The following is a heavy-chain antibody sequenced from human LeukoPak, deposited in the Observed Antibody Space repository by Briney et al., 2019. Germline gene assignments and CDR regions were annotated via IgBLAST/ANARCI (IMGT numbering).Heavy chain of an antibody. CDR2: IYTSGYT. CDR3: VSGLAVAGRIDY. J-gene: IGHJ4*02. Sequence: SETLSLTCTVSGDSLSSSYWSWVRQPAGKGLEWIGRIYTSGYTNYNPSLKSRVTMSVDTSKNHFSLKLSSVTAADTALYYCVSGLAVAGRIDYWGQGTLVTVSS. D-gene: IGHD6-19*01. V-gene: IGHV4-4*07. CDR1: GDSLSSSY.